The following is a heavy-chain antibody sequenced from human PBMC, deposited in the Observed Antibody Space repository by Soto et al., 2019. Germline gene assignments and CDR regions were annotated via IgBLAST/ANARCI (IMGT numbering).Heavy chain of an antibody. CDR2: ISGSGGST. CDR1: GFTFSSYA. D-gene: IGHD5-18*01. V-gene: IGHV3-23*01. J-gene: IGHJ5*02. CDR3: ANLRIQLWPVPP. Sequence: EVQLLESGGGLVQPGGSLRLSCAASGFTFSSYAMSWVRQAPGKGLEWVSAISGSGGSTYYADSVKGRFTISRDNSKNTLYMQMNSLRAEDTAVYYCANLRIQLWPVPPWGQGTLVTVSS.